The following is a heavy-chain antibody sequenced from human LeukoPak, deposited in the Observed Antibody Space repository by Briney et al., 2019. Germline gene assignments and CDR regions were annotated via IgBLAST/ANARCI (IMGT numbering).Heavy chain of an antibody. D-gene: IGHD3-10*01. CDR3: AKGGYGSGSYYRADP. CDR2: ISGSGGGT. V-gene: IGHV3-23*01. CDR1: GFTFSSYA. Sequence: GGSLRLSCAASGFTFSSYAMSWVRQAPGKGLEWVSGISGSGGGTYYADSVKGRFTISRDNSKNSLYLQMNSLRAEDTAVYYCAKGGYGSGSYYRADPWGQGTLVTVSS. J-gene: IGHJ5*02.